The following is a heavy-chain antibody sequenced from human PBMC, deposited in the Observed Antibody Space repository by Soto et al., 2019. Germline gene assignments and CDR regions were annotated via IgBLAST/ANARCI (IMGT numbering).Heavy chain of an antibody. D-gene: IGHD1-26*01. CDR1: GFTFSSHA. Sequence: SGGGVVQPGTSLRLSCAASGFTFSSHAMHWVRQAPGKGLEWVALISSDGSNEYYIDSVKGRFTISRDNSKNSLSLQMNSLRAEDTAVYYCARDHEGSGTYFDYWGQGTLVTVSS. V-gene: IGHV3-30*03. J-gene: IGHJ4*02. CDR2: ISSDGSNE. CDR3: ARDHEGSGTYFDY.